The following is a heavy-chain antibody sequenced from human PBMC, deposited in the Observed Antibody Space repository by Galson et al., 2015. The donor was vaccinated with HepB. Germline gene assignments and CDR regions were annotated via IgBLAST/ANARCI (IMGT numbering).Heavy chain of an antibody. CDR3: ARSRRDTPYWYFDL. CDR2: ISAYNGNT. D-gene: IGHD5-18*01. CDR1: GYTLTELS. Sequence: SVKVSCKVSGYTLTELSMHWVRQAPGQGLEWMGWISAYNGNTNYAQKLQGRVTMTTDTSTSTAYMELRSLRSDDTAVYYCARSRRDTPYWYFDLWGRGTLVTVSS. J-gene: IGHJ2*01. V-gene: IGHV1-18*01.